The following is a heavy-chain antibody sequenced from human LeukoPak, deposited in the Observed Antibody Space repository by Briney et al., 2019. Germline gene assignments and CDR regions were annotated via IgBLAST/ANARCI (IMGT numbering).Heavy chain of an antibody. D-gene: IGHD4-17*01. CDR3: ARSDYGDSKLDY. J-gene: IGHJ4*02. CDR2: IYYSGST. Sequence: KPSETLSLTCTVSGGSISSYYWSWVRQPPGKGPEWIGYIYYSGSTNYNPSLKSRVTISVDTSKNQFSLKLSSVTAADTAVYYCARSDYGDSKLDYWGQGTLVTVSS. CDR1: GGSISSYY. V-gene: IGHV4-59*01.